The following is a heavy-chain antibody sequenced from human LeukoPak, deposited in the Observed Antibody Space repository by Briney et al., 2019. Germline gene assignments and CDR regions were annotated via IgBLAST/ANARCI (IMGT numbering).Heavy chain of an antibody. J-gene: IGHJ5*02. CDR2: INSDGSST. V-gene: IGHV3-74*01. D-gene: IGHD3-22*01. CDR1: GFTFSSYW. Sequence: GGSLRLPCAASGFTFSSYWMHWVRQAPGRGLVWVSRINSDGSSTSYADSVKGRFTISRDNAKNTLYLQMNSLRAEDTAVYYCAREVSGYYDTNWFDPWGQGTLVTVSS. CDR3: AREVSGYYDTNWFDP.